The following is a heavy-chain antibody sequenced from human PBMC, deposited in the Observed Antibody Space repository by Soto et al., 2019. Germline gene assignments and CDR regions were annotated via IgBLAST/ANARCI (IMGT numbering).Heavy chain of an antibody. CDR3: ARDGNSSSSYYYYYGMDV. CDR2: IIPIFGTA. Sequence: SVKVSCKASRGTFSSYAISWVRQAPGQGLEWMGGIIPIFGTANYAQKFQGRVTITADESTSTAYMELSSLRSEDTAVYYCARDGNSSSSYYYYYGMDVWGQGTTVTVSS. D-gene: IGHD6-6*01. V-gene: IGHV1-69*13. CDR1: RGTFSSYA. J-gene: IGHJ6*02.